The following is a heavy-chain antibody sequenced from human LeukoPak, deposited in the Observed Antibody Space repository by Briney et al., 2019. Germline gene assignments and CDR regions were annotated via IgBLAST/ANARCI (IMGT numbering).Heavy chain of an antibody. CDR2: INPKSGAT. Sequence: ASVKVSCKASGYTFTAYFIHWVLQAPGQGPEWMGWINPKSGATTYAQRFQGRVTMTWDTTITTAYMALTSLTSDDTAVYYCARAYEYGWFDPWGQGTLVTVSS. J-gene: IGHJ5*02. CDR1: GYTFTAYF. CDR3: ARAYEYGWFDP. V-gene: IGHV1-2*02. D-gene: IGHD3-16*01.